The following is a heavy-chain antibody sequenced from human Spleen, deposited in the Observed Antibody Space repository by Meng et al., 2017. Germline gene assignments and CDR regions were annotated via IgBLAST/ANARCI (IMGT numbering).Heavy chain of an antibody. CDR1: GFTFSSYE. D-gene: IGHD3-22*01. CDR2: ISSSGGNI. CDR3: ARDRGYYDSSGRLGGMDV. Sequence: GESLKISCAASGFTFSSYEMNWVRQAPGKGLEWVAYISSSGGNIYYADSVKGRFTISRDNAENSLYMQMNSLRAEDTALYYCARDRGYYDSSGRLGGMDVWGQGTTVTVSS. J-gene: IGHJ6*02. V-gene: IGHV3-48*03.